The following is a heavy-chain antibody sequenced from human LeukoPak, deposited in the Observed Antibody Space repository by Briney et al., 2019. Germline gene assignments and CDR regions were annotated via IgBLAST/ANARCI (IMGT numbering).Heavy chain of an antibody. CDR1: GFTFSSYA. V-gene: IGHV3-30*04. CDR3: ASSVNCSSTSCPRGVLRYFDWPIDY. Sequence: GRSLRLSCAASGFTFSSYAMHWVRQAPGKGLEWVAVISYDGSNKYYADSVKGRFTISRDNSKNTLYLQMNSLRAEDTAVYYCASSVNCSSTSCPRGVLRYFDWPIDYWGQGTLVTVSP. D-gene: IGHD3-9*01. CDR2: ISYDGSNK. J-gene: IGHJ4*02.